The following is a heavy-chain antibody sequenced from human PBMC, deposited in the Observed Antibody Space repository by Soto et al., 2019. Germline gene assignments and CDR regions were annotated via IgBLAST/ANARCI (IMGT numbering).Heavy chain of an antibody. V-gene: IGHV4-34*01. Sequence: QVQLQQWGAGLLKPSETLSLTCAVYGGSFNDYYWSWIRQPPGKGLEWIGEINHTGHTNYNPSLTRRFTISVDTSKNQFSLKLSSVTAADTAGYDCARSGHLFAYWGQGILVTVSS. D-gene: IGHD3-10*01. CDR3: ARSGHLFAY. J-gene: IGHJ4*02. CDR2: INHTGHT. CDR1: GGSFNDYY.